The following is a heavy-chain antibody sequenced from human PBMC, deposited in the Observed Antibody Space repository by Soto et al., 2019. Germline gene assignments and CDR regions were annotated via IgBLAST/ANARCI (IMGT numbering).Heavy chain of an antibody. D-gene: IGHD2-8*01. CDR1: GGSFSGYY. CDR2: INHSGST. J-gene: IGHJ6*03. Sequence: SETLSLTCAVYGGSFSGYYWSWIRQPPGKGLEWIGEINHSGSTNYNPSLKSRVTISVDTSKNQFSLKLSSVTAAGTAVYYCARGQRGVVLMVYAVPYMDVWGKGTTVTVSS. V-gene: IGHV4-34*01. CDR3: ARGQRGVVLMVYAVPYMDV.